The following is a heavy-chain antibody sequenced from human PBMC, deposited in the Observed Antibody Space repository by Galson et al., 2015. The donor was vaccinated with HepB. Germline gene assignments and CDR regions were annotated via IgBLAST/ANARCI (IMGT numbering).Heavy chain of an antibody. D-gene: IGHD3-9*01. Sequence: SLRLSCAASGFTFNNYAMNWVRQAPGKGLEWVSSLSGSGTRTYYADSVRGRFTISRDNARNMLYLHMNRPRVDDTATYYCAKGRYFDWISTFVNWGQGTLVTVSS. J-gene: IGHJ1*01. CDR1: GFTFNNYA. CDR3: AKGRYFDWISTFVN. CDR2: LSGSGTRT. V-gene: IGHV3-23*01.